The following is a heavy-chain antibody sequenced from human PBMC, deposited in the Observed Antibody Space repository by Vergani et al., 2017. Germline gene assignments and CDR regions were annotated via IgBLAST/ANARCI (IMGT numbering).Heavy chain of an antibody. CDR3: AKSGELWDYYYYYMDV. V-gene: IGHV3-23*01. CDR2: ISGSGVST. Sequence: EVQLLESGGGLVQPGGSLRLSCAASGFTFSSYAMSWVRQAPGKGLEWVSAISGSGVSTYYADSVKGRFTISRDNSKNTLYLQMNSLRAEDTAVYYCAKSGELWDYYYYYMDVWGKGPTVTVSS. CDR1: GFTFSSYA. J-gene: IGHJ6*03. D-gene: IGHD3-10*01.